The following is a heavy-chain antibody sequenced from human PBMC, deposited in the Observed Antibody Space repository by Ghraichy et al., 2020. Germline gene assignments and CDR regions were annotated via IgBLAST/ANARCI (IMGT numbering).Heavy chain of an antibody. Sequence: ASVKVSCKASGYTFTSSYMHWVRQAPGQGLEWMGIINPSGGSTSYAQQFQGRVTMTRDTSTSTVYMELSSLRSEDTAVYYCARALEQWLVMGDYFDYWGQGTLVTVSS. D-gene: IGHD6-19*01. CDR3: ARALEQWLVMGDYFDY. J-gene: IGHJ4*02. CDR2: INPSGGST. CDR1: GYTFTSSY. V-gene: IGHV1-46*01.